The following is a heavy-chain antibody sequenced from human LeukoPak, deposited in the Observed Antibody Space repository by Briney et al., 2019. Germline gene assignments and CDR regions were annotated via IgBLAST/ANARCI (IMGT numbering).Heavy chain of an antibody. CDR3: ARAELYYYDSSGYYGGAFDI. V-gene: IGHV4-30-2*01. J-gene: IGHJ3*02. CDR2: IYHSGST. CDR1: GGSISSGGYY. D-gene: IGHD3-22*01. Sequence: PSETLSLTCTVSGGSISSGGYYWNWLRQPPGKGLEWIGYIYHSGSTYYNPSLKSRVTISVDRSKNQFSLKLSSVTAADTAVYYCARAELYYYDSSGYYGGAFDIWGQGTMVTVSS.